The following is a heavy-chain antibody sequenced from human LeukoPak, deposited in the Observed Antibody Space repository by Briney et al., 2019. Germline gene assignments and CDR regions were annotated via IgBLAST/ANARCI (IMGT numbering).Heavy chain of an antibody. CDR1: GFTFSSYG. CDR3: ARWLYNSGWAIDY. Sequence: GGSLRLSCAASGFTFSSYGMSWVRQAPGKGLEWVSAISGSGGSTYYADSVKGRFTISRDNAKNSLYLQMNSLRDEDTAVYYCARWLYNSGWAIDYWGQGTLVTVSS. D-gene: IGHD5-12*01. CDR2: ISGSGGST. V-gene: IGHV3-23*01. J-gene: IGHJ4*02.